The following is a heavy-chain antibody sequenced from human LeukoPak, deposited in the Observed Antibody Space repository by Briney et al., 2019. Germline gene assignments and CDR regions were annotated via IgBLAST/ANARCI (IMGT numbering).Heavy chain of an antibody. CDR3: AIHGLSMGAHAY. J-gene: IGHJ4*02. CDR1: GGSISSCSYY. CDR2: IYYSTSD. V-gene: IGHV4-39*01. D-gene: IGHD3-16*01. Sequence: SSETLSLSCTVAGGSISSCSYYWGWIRQPPGKWLEWIGSIYYSTSDYYKPSLNTPVTISVNTSKTQFSRKLSSVTAADTAVYYCAIHGLSMGAHAYWGQGTLVTVSS.